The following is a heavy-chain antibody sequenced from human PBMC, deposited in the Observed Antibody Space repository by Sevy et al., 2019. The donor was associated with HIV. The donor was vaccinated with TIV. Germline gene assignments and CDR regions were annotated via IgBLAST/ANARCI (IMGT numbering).Heavy chain of an antibody. CDR2: VYDSGSS. D-gene: IGHD2-2*01. CDR3: ARVRGYCSSTSCYFGHYYYYGMDV. V-gene: IGHV4-59*08. J-gene: IGHJ6*02. Sequence: SETLSLTCTVSGGSISGHYWGWIRQSPGKGLEWIAYVYDSGSSNYNPSLRSRVTISVDTSKSQFSLKLSSVTAADTAVYYCARVRGYCSSTSCYFGHYYYYGMDVWGQGTTVTVSS. CDR1: GGSISGHY.